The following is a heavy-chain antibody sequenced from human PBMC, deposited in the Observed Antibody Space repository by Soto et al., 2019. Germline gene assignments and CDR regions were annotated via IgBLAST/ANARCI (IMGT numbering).Heavy chain of an antibody. CDR3: AKSSNGVCHIYLCWFDP. CDR1: GFTFSSDW. CDR2: INMDGSVT. V-gene: IGHV3-74*01. D-gene: IGHD2-8*01. J-gene: IGHJ5*02. Sequence: GGSLRLSCVASGFTFSSDWMHWVRQGAGKGLVWVSRINMDGSVTNYADSVKGRFTISRDNAKNTVYLQMNSLRVEDTAVYYCAKSSNGVCHIYLCWFDPWGQGTLVTVSS.